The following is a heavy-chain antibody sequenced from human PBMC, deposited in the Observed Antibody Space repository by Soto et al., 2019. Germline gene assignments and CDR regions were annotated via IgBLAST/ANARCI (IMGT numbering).Heavy chain of an antibody. CDR2: IWYDGSNK. CDR3: AREDCSGGSCYRLFDY. J-gene: IGHJ4*02. V-gene: IGHV3-33*01. CDR1: GFTFSSYC. Sequence: GGSLRLSCAASGFTFSSYCMHWVRQAPGKGLEWVAVIWYDGSNKYYADSVKGRFTISRDNSKNTLYLQMNSLRAEDTAVYYCAREDCSGGSCYRLFDYWGQGTLVTVSS. D-gene: IGHD2-15*01.